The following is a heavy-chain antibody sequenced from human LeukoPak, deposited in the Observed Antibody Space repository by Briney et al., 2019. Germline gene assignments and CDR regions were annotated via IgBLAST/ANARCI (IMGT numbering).Heavy chain of an antibody. CDR3: ARGNIAAAGEGYLH. V-gene: IGHV1-2*04. CDR1: GYTFTGYY. J-gene: IGHJ1*01. Sequence: ASVKVSCKASGYTFTGYYMHWVRQAPGQGLEWMGWINPNSGGTNYAQKFQGWVTMTRDTSISTAYMELSRLRSEDTGMYYCARGNIAAAGEGYLHWGQGTLVTVSS. CDR2: INPNSGGT. D-gene: IGHD6-13*01.